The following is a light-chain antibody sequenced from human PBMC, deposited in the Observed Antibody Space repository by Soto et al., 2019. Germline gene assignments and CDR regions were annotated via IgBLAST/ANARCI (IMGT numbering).Light chain of an antibody. Sequence: QSVLTQPPSVSDAPRQRVTISCSGSSSNIGNNAVNWYQHLPGKAPKLLIYFDDLLPSGVSDRFSGSKSGTSASLAISGLQSEDEADYYCAVWDDSLHGLVFGGGTKVTVL. CDR1: SSNIGNNA. CDR3: AVWDDSLHGLV. J-gene: IGLJ3*02. V-gene: IGLV1-36*01. CDR2: FDD.